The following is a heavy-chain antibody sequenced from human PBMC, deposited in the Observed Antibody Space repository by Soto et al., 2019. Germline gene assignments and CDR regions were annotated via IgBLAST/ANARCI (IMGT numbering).Heavy chain of an antibody. V-gene: IGHV3-23*01. CDR2: ISGSGGST. Sequence: PGGSLRLSCAASGFTFSSYAMSWVRQAPGKGLEWVSAISGSGGSTYYADSVKGRFTISRDNSKNTLYLQMNSLRAEDTAVYYCAXPKSMVRGVIKSGGMDVWGQGTTVTVSS. CDR3: AXPKSMVRGVIKSGGMDV. CDR1: GFTFSSYA. J-gene: IGHJ6*02. D-gene: IGHD3-10*01.